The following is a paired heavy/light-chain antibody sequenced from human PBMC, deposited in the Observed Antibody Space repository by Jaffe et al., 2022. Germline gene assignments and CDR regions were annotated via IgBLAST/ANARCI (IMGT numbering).Heavy chain of an antibody. CDR3: AKGVPAMIHYFDY. J-gene: IGHJ4*02. D-gene: IGHD5-18*01. V-gene: IGHV3-23*01. CDR2: ITGSGSDT. CDR1: GFTFSSYA. Sequence: EVQLLESGGGLVQPGGSLRLSCVASGFTFSSYAMNWVRQAPGKGLEWVSGITGSGSDTYYADSVKGRFIISRDSSKNTLYLQMNSLRVEDTAVYYCAKGVPAMIHYFDYWGQGTLVTVSS.
Light chain of an antibody. Sequence: EIVLTQSPGTLSLSPGERATLSCRASQSVSSNYLAWYQQKPGQAPRLLIYGASSRATGIPDRFSGSGSGTDFTLTISRLEPEDFAVYYCQQYGSSPLTFGGGTKVEIK. V-gene: IGKV3-20*01. J-gene: IGKJ4*01. CDR1: QSVSSNY. CDR3: QQYGSSPLT. CDR2: GAS.